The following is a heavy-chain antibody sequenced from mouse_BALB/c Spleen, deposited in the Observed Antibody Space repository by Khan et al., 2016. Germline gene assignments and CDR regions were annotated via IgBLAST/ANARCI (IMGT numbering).Heavy chain of an antibody. CDR1: GYTFTNYG. V-gene: IGHV9-3*02. CDR2: INTNTGEP. D-gene: IGHD1-1*01. J-gene: IGHJ3*01. Sequence: QIQLVQSGPELKKPGETVKISCKASGYTFTNYGMNWVKQAPGKGLKWMGWINTNTGEPTYAEEFKGRFAFSLETSARTADLQINNLKNEDTATYFCAEDYYGSNWFAYWGQGTLVTVSA. CDR3: AEDYYGSNWFAY.